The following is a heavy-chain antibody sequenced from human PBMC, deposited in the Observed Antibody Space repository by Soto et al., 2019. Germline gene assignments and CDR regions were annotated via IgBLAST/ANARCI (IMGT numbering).Heavy chain of an antibody. CDR3: ASRYCSSTSCYREYYFAY. CDR2: IYPGDSDT. Sequence: PGESLKISCKGSGYSFTSYWIGWVRQMPGKGLEWMGIIYPGDSDTRYSPSFQGQVTISADKSVSTAYLQWSSLKASDTAMYYCASRYCSSTSCYREYYFAYWGQGTLVTVYS. CDR1: GYSFTSYW. D-gene: IGHD2-2*01. J-gene: IGHJ4*02. V-gene: IGHV5-51*01.